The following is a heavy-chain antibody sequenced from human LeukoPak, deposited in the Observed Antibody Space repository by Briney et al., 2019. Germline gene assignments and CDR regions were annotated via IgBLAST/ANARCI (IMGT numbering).Heavy chain of an antibody. CDR1: GYTLTELS. Sequence: ASVKVSCKVSGYTLTELSMHWVRQAPGKGLEWMGGFDPEDGETIYAQKLQGRVTMTTDTSTSTAYMDLRSLRSDDTAVYYCARDDYGGNSGLFDYWGQGTLVTVSS. D-gene: IGHD4-23*01. CDR3: ARDDYGGNSGLFDY. CDR2: FDPEDGET. V-gene: IGHV1-24*01. J-gene: IGHJ4*02.